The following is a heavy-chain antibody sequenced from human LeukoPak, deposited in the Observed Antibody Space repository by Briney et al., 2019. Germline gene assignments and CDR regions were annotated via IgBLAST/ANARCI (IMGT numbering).Heavy chain of an antibody. D-gene: IGHD1-26*01. Sequence: ASVQDSCKASGYTFTGYYMHWVRQAPGQGLEWMGWINPNSGGTNYAQNFQGRVTMTRDTSISTAYMELSSLISADTAVYYCARGGHWEWFDTWGQGTLVTVSS. CDR2: INPNSGGT. CDR1: GYTFTGYY. CDR3: ARGGHWEWFDT. V-gene: IGHV1-2*02. J-gene: IGHJ5*02.